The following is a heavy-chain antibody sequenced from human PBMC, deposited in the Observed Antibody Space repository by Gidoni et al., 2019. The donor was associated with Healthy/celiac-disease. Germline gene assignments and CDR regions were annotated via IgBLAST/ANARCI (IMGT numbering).Heavy chain of an antibody. D-gene: IGHD3-16*02. J-gene: IGHJ4*02. CDR1: GGSFSGYY. CDR3: ARGFRPVYDYVWGSYRHYYFDY. V-gene: IGHV4-34*01. CDR2: ITHSGST. Sequence: QVQLQQWGAGLLKPSETLSLTCAVDGGSFSGYYWSWIRQPPGKGLEWIGEITHSGSTNYNPSLKSRVTISVDTSKNQFSLKLSSVTAADTAVYYCARGFRPVYDYVWGSYRHYYFDYWGQGTLVTVSS.